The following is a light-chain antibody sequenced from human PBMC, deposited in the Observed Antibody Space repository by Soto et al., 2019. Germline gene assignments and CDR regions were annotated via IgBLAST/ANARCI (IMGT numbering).Light chain of an antibody. J-gene: IGLJ1*01. CDR1: SSDVGGYNY. V-gene: IGLV2-14*01. CDR3: SSYTSTSTYV. Sequence: QSVLTQPASVSGSLGQSITISCTGTSSDVGGYNYVSWYQQHPGKAPKLMIYEVNNRPSGVSNRFSGSKSGSTASLTISGLQTEDEADYYCSSYTSTSTYVFGTGTKVTVL. CDR2: EVN.